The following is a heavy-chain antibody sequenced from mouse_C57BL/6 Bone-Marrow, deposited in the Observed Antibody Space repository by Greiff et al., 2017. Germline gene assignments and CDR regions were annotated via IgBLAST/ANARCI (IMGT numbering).Heavy chain of an antibody. CDR1: GYTFTSYW. D-gene: IGHD1-1*01. V-gene: IGHV1-5*01. CDR3: TRTHYGSSLPWFAY. J-gene: IGHJ3*01. Sequence: VQLQQSGTVLARPGASVKMSCKTSGYTFTSYWMHWVKQRPGQGLEWIGAIYPGNSDTSYNQKFKGKAKLTAVTSASTAYMELSSLTNEDSAVYYCTRTHYGSSLPWFAYWGQGTLVTVSA. CDR2: IYPGNSDT.